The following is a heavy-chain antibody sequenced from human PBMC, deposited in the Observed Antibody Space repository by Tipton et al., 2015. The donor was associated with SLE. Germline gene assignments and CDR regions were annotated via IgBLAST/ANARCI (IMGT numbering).Heavy chain of an antibody. Sequence: LRLSCAVYGGSFSAYYWGWIRQPPGKGLEWIGSIYYSGSTNYNPSLKSRVTISVDTSKNQFSLKLSSVTAADTAVYYCARTSIAGLGDAFDIWGQGTMVTVSS. CDR1: GGSFSAYY. CDR3: ARTSIAGLGDAFDI. J-gene: IGHJ3*02. V-gene: IGHV4-34*01. D-gene: IGHD6-6*01. CDR2: IYYSGST.